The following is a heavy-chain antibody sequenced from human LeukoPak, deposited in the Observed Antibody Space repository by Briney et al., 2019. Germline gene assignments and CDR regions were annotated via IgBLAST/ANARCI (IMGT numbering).Heavy chain of an antibody. J-gene: IGHJ4*02. D-gene: IGHD3-22*01. CDR1: GGSISSYY. CDR2: IYYSGST. Sequence: PSETLSLTCTVSGGSISSYYWSWIRQPPGKGLEWIGYIYYSGSTNYNPSLKSRVTISVDTSKNQFSLKLSSVTAADTAVYYCARVSAWGSGYRLRIHNLDYWGQGTLVTVSS. V-gene: IGHV4-59*01. CDR3: ARVSAWGSGYRLRIHNLDY.